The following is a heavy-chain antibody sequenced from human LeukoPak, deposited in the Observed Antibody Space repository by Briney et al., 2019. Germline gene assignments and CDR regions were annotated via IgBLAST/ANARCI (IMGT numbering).Heavy chain of an antibody. CDR1: GGSFSGYY. J-gene: IGHJ6*03. D-gene: IGHD4-11*01. V-gene: IGHV4-34*01. CDR2: INHSGST. CDR3: ASYSSNYAYYYYYMDV. Sequence: SETLSLTCAVYGGSFSGYYWSWIRQPPGKGLEWIGEINHSGSTNYNPSLKSRVTISVDTSKNQFSLKLSSVTAADTAVYYCASYSSNYAYYYYYMDVWGKGTTVTIS.